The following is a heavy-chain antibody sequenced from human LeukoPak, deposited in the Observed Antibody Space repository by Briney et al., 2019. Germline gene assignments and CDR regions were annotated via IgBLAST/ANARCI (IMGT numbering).Heavy chain of an antibody. D-gene: IGHD3-22*01. V-gene: IGHV3-43*01. CDR1: GFTFDDYT. J-gene: IGHJ4*02. Sequence: GGSLRLSCAASGFTFDDYTMHWVRQAPGKGLEWVSLISWDGGSTYYADSVKGRFTISRDNSKNSLYLQMNSLRTEDTALYYCAKDSRYDSSGGYFDYWGQGTLVTVSS. CDR3: AKDSRYDSSGGYFDY. CDR2: ISWDGGST.